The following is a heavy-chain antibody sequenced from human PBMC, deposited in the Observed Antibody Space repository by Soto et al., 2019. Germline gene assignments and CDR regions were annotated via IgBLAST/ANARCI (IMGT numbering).Heavy chain of an antibody. Sequence: QVQLVQSGPEVKNPGASVKVSCKASGYKFTNFGIAWIRQAPGQGLEWMGRISVYNGDTTFAQNFQDRVTLTTDTSTSTAYMELRSLRSEDTAVYYCARAEYYYDSSGYYLLFYFDYWGQGTLVTVSS. CDR1: GYKFTNFG. D-gene: IGHD3-22*01. V-gene: IGHV1-18*01. CDR3: ARAEYYYDSSGYYLLFYFDY. CDR2: ISVYNGDT. J-gene: IGHJ4*02.